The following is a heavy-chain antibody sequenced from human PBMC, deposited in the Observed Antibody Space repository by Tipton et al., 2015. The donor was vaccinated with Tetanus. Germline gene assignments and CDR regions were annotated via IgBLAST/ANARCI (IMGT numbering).Heavy chain of an antibody. CDR3: AKDSQYSSSSFYFDH. CDR1: GDSIGTHF. Sequence: TLSLTCTVSGDSIGTHFWTWIRQAPGKGLEWIAYIYHTGSTTYNPSLQSRVTISVHTSKKQFSLELGSVTAADTAVYYCAKDSQYSSSSFYFDHWGQGTLVTVSS. V-gene: IGHV4-59*11. D-gene: IGHD6-6*01. CDR2: IYHTGST. J-gene: IGHJ4*02.